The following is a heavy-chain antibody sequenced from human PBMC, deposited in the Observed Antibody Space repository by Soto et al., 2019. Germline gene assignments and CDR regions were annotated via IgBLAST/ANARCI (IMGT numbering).Heavy chain of an antibody. CDR1: GGTFSSYA. D-gene: IGHD3-22*01. CDR3: ARESTYYYDSSGQFDY. V-gene: IGHV1-69*12. Sequence: QVQLVQSGAEVKKPGSSVKVSCKASGGTFSSYAISWVRQAPGQGLEWMGGIIPIFGTANYAQKFQGRVTITADEXTVXAYMELSSLRSEDTAVYYCARESTYYYDSSGQFDYWGQGTLVTVSS. J-gene: IGHJ4*02. CDR2: IIPIFGTA.